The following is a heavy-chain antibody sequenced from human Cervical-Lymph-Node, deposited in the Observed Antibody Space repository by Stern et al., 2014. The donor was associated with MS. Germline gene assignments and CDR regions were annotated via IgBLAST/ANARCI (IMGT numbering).Heavy chain of an antibody. CDR3: VREQSGLGNYYFYGLDV. J-gene: IGHJ6*02. V-gene: IGHV3-30*04. Sequence: QVQLVQSGGGVVQPGGSLRLSCEASGFTLSRYTIHWVRQAPGKGLQWVTLISNDKNNGDYADSVKGRFTISRDHSVDTLYLQMNRLRAEDTAIYYCVREQSGLGNYYFYGLDVWGQGTPVIVSS. CDR1: GFTLSRYT. D-gene: IGHD5-12*01. CDR2: ISNDKNNG.